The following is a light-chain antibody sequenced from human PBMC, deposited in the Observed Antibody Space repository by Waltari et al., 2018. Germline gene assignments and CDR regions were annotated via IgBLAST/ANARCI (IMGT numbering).Light chain of an antibody. CDR1: QSITNW. J-gene: IGKJ1*01. V-gene: IGKV1-5*03. Sequence: ITCRASQSITNWLAWYQHKPGKAPKLLIYRASNWESGVPSRFIGSGSGTEFTLTISSLQPDDFATYYCQQYDNYWTFGQGTKVEIK. CDR2: RAS. CDR3: QQYDNYWT.